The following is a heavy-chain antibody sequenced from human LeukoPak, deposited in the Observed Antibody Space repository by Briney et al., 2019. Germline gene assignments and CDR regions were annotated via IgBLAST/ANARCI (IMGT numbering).Heavy chain of an antibody. Sequence: GGSLRLSCAASGFTFSSYAMSWVRQAPGKGLEWVSAISGSGGSTYYADSVKGRFTISRDNSKNTLYLQMNSLRAEDTAVYYCARDRPYDSRYYYGMDVWGQGTTVTVSS. CDR1: GFTFSSYA. CDR3: ARDRPYDSRYYYGMDV. D-gene: IGHD3-22*01. V-gene: IGHV3-23*01. CDR2: ISGSGGST. J-gene: IGHJ6*02.